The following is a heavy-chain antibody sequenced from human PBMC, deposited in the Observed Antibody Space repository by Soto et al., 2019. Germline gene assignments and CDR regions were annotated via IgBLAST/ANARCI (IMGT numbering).Heavy chain of an antibody. D-gene: IGHD6-13*01. CDR1: GFTLSSYA. CDR3: ARRGPGTYFDY. Sequence: HPGGSLRLSCAASGFTLSSYAMNWVRQAPGKGLEWVSVISGSGDSTYYADSVKGRFTISRDNSKNTLYLQMNSLRTEDTAVYYCARRGPGTYFDYWGQGTLVTVSS. V-gene: IGHV3-23*01. J-gene: IGHJ4*02. CDR2: ISGSGDST.